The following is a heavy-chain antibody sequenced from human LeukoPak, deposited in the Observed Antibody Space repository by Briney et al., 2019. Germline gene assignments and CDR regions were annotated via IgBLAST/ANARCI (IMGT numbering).Heavy chain of an antibody. CDR1: GVTVGNNY. V-gene: IGHV3-66*01. CDR2: IYSGGAT. D-gene: IGHD6-13*01. J-gene: IGHJ4*02. Sequence: PGGSLRLSCAASGVTVGNNYMIWVRQAPGKGLEWVSRIYSGGATYYADSVKGRFTISRDSSKNTLFLQMNSLRAEDTAVYYCARASFIGAAGLFDYWGQGTLVTVSS. CDR3: ARASFIGAAGLFDY.